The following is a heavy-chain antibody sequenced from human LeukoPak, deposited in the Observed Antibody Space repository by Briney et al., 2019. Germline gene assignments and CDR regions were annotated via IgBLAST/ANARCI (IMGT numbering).Heavy chain of an antibody. D-gene: IGHD2-15*01. V-gene: IGHV4-59*01. Sequence: SETLSLTCTVSGGSISSYYWSWIRQPPGKGLEWIGYIYYSGSTNYNPSLKSRVTISVDTSKNQSSLKLSSVTAADTAVYYCARDLGGGPDAFDIWGQGTMVTVSS. CDR3: ARDLGGGPDAFDI. J-gene: IGHJ3*02. CDR2: IYYSGST. CDR1: GGSISSYY.